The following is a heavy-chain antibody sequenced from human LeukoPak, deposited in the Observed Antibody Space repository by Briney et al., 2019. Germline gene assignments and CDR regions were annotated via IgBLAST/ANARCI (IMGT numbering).Heavy chain of an antibody. J-gene: IGHJ4*02. CDR2: INSDGSRT. CDR3: ARDRAIAVDVGVDY. V-gene: IGHV3-74*01. D-gene: IGHD6-19*01. CDR1: GFTFSSYW. Sequence: GGSLRLSCAASGFTFSSYWMHWVRQAPGKGLVWVSRINSDGSRTTYADSVKGRFTISRDNAKNTLYLQMNSLRVEDTALYYCARDRAIAVDVGVDYWGQGTLVTVSS.